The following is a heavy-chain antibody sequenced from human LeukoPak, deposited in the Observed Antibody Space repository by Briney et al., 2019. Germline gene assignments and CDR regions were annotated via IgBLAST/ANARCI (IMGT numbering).Heavy chain of an antibody. Sequence: SETLSLTCTVSGGSISSYYWSWIRQPPGKGLEWIGYIYYSGSTNYNPSLKSRVTISVDTSKNQFSLKLSSVTAVDTAVYYCARHGVGNAFDIWGQGTMVTVSS. CDR3: ARHGVGNAFDI. J-gene: IGHJ3*02. CDR2: IYYSGST. CDR1: GGSISSYY. V-gene: IGHV4-59*08. D-gene: IGHD1-26*01.